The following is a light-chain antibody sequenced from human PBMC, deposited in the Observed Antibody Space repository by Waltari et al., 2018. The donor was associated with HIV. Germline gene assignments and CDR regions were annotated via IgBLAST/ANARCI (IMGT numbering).Light chain of an antibody. J-gene: IGLJ2*01. V-gene: IGLV2-14*03. CDR2: QVS. Sequence: QSALTQPASVSGSPGQAISISCTGTSSHIEPYNSVSWYQQHARNAPKLLIYQVSHRPSGVSDRFSGSKSGSTASLTISGLQANDEAHYYCSSFTITSTVIFGGGTRLTVL. CDR3: SSFTITSTVI. CDR1: SSHIEPYNS.